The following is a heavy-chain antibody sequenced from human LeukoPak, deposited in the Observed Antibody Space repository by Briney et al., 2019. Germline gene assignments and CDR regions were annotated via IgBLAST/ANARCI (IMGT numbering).Heavy chain of an antibody. CDR2: IGGSGGST. CDR3: AKVRILVGSGSWDY. V-gene: IGHV3-23*01. D-gene: IGHD3-10*01. Sequence: GGSLRLSCAASGFTFSSYTMNWVRQAPGNGLEWVSAIGGSGGSTYYADSVKGRFTISRDNSKNTLYLQMNSLRAADTAVYYCAKVRILVGSGSWDYWGQGTLVTVSS. J-gene: IGHJ4*02. CDR1: GFTFSSYT.